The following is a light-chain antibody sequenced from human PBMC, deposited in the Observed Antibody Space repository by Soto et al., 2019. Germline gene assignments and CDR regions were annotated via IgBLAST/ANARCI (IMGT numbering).Light chain of an antibody. CDR1: SSDVGGYNF. CDR3: NSYTTSGAVV. Sequence: QSALTQPASVSGSPGQSITISCTGTSSDVGGYNFVSWYHQHPGNAPKLIIYDVTSRPSGVSNRFSGSKSGNAASLTISGLQAEDEALYYCNSYTTSGAVVFGGGTQLTVL. CDR2: DVT. J-gene: IGLJ7*01. V-gene: IGLV2-14*03.